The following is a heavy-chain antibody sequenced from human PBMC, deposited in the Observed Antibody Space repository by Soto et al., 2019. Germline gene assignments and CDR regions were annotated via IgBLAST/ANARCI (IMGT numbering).Heavy chain of an antibody. V-gene: IGHV3-48*02. CDR3: ARDGYYDSSGYYFEPYYYYYYGMDV. CDR2: ISSSSSTI. D-gene: IGHD3-22*01. Sequence: EAQLVESGGGLVQPGGSLRLSCAASGFTFSSYSMNWVRQAPGKGLEWVSYISSSSSTIYYADSVKGRFTISRDNAKNSLYLQMNSLRDEDTAVYYCARDGYYDSSGYYFEPYYYYYYGMDVWGQGTTVTVSS. CDR1: GFTFSSYS. J-gene: IGHJ6*02.